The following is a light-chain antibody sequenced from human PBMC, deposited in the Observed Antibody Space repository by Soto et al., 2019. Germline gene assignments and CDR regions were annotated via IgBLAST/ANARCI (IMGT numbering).Light chain of an antibody. J-gene: IGLJ1*01. CDR3: SSYTSSSTLYV. CDR1: SSDVGGYNY. Sequence: QSALTQPASVSGSPGQSITISCTGTSSDVGGYNYVSWYQHHPGKAPKLMIYDVSNRPSGVSNRFSGCKSGNTASLTISGLQAEDEAEYYCSSYTSSSTLYVFGTGTKLTVL. CDR2: DVS. V-gene: IGLV2-14*03.